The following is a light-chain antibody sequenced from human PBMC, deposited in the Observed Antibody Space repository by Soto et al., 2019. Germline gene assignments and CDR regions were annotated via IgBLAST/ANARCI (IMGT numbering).Light chain of an antibody. Sequence: DIVMTQTPLSSPVTFGQPASISCRSSQSLLHSDGNTYLSWLQQRPGQPPRLLIYKISNRLSGVPDRFSGSGAGTDFTLKISRVEADDVGVYYCMQATQYPPYTFGQGTKLEI. CDR3: MQATQYPPYT. CDR2: KIS. CDR1: QSLLHSDGNTY. V-gene: IGKV2-24*01. J-gene: IGKJ2*01.